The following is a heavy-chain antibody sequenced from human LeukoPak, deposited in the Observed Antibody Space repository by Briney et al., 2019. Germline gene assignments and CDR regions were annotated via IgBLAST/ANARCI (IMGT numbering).Heavy chain of an antibody. Sequence: GGSLRLSCAASGFTFSSYSMNWVRQAPGKGLEGVSYISSSSSTLSYADSVKGRFTLSRDNAKTSLYLQMHSLRAEDTAVYYCARAYSSSWYRGDYFDYWGQGTLVTVSS. J-gene: IGHJ4*02. V-gene: IGHV3-48*01. CDR2: ISSSSSTL. CDR1: GFTFSSYS. D-gene: IGHD6-13*01. CDR3: ARAYSSSWYRGDYFDY.